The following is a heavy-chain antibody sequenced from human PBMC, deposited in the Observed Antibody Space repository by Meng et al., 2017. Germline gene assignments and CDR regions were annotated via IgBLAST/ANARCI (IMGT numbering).Heavy chain of an antibody. Sequence: SETLSLTCAVYGGSFSGYYWSWIRQPPGKGLEWIGEINHSGSTNYNPSLKSRVTISVDTSKNQFSLKLSSVTAADTAVYYCARGRPWLAGREDARRFDPWGQGTLVTVSS. CDR2: INHSGST. J-gene: IGHJ5*02. D-gene: IGHD6-19*01. CDR1: GGSFSGYY. V-gene: IGHV4-34*01. CDR3: ARGRPWLAGREDARRFDP.